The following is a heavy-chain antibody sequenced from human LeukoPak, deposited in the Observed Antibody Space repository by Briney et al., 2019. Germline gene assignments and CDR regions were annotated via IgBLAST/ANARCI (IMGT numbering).Heavy chain of an antibody. CDR1: GFTFSSYW. J-gene: IGHJ4*02. CDR2: IDGDGSST. CDR3: AKRTDYSNYGPFDY. Sequence: PGGSLRLSCAPSGFTFSSYWMHWVRQAPGKGLVWVSRIDGDGSSTSYADSVKGRFTISRDNAKNTLYLQMNSLRAEDTAVYYCAKRTDYSNYGPFDYWGQGTLVTVSS. V-gene: IGHV3-74*01. D-gene: IGHD4-11*01.